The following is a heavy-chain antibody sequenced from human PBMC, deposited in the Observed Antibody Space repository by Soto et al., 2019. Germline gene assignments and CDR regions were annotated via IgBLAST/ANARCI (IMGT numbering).Heavy chain of an antibody. CDR3: AAGGGPPRYY. Sequence: QLQLQESGSGLVKPSQTLSLTCAVSGGSISSGGYSWSWIRQPPGKGLEWIGYIYHSGSTYYNPSLTSRDPISVDRSKNQSSLKLSSVTAADTAVYYCAAGGGPPRYYWGQGTLVTVSS. J-gene: IGHJ4*02. CDR1: GGSISSGGYS. D-gene: IGHD1-26*01. CDR2: IYHSGST. V-gene: IGHV4-30-2*01.